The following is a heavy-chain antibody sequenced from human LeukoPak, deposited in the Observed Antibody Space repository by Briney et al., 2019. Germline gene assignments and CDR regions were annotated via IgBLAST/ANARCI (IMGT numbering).Heavy chain of an antibody. Sequence: GGSLRLSCAASGFTFSNYAMSWIRQAPGKGLEWVSAVSGNGATTHYADSVKGRFTISRDNSKNTLFLQMNSLRAEDTAIYYCAKTMEAASGFEYWGQGTLVTVSS. D-gene: IGHD2-8*01. V-gene: IGHV3-23*01. CDR1: GFTFSNYA. J-gene: IGHJ4*02. CDR3: AKTMEAASGFEY. CDR2: VSGNGATT.